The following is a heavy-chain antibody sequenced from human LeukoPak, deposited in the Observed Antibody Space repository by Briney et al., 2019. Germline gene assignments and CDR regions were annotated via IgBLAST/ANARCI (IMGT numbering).Heavy chain of an antibody. V-gene: IGHV3-30*02. CDR3: AKERYSGYDFDY. CDR2: IRYDGSNK. Sequence: GGSLRLSCAASGFTFSSYGMHWVRQAPGKGLEWVAFIRYDGSNKYYADSVKGRFTTSRDNSKNTLYLQMNSLRAEDTAVYYCAKERYSGYDFDYWGQGTLVTVSS. J-gene: IGHJ4*02. CDR1: GFTFSSYG. D-gene: IGHD5-12*01.